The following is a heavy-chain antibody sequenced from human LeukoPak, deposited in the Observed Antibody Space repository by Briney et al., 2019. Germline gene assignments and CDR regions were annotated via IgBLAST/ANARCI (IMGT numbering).Heavy chain of an antibody. Sequence: SETLSLTCTVSGGSISSDYWSWIRQPPGKGLEWIGYIYYSGSTNYNPSLKSRVTISVDTSKNQFSLKLSSVTAADTAVYYCARDRTYYYDSSGLDYWGQGTLVTVSS. J-gene: IGHJ4*02. D-gene: IGHD3-22*01. CDR2: IYYSGST. V-gene: IGHV4-59*01. CDR3: ARDRTYYYDSSGLDY. CDR1: GGSISSDY.